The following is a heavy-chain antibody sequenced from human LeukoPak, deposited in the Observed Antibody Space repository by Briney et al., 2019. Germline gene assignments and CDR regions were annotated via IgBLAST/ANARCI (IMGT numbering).Heavy chain of an antibody. V-gene: IGHV3-74*01. D-gene: IGHD3-22*01. J-gene: IGHJ6*02. CDR2: INSDGSST. Sequence: GGSLRLSCAASGFTFSSYWMHWVRQAPGKGLVWVSRINSDGSSTSYADSVKGRFTISRDNAKNTLYLQMNSLRAEDTAVYYCARGGGWLFGDYYGMDVWGQGTTVTVSS. CDR1: GFTFSSYW. CDR3: ARGGGWLFGDYYGMDV.